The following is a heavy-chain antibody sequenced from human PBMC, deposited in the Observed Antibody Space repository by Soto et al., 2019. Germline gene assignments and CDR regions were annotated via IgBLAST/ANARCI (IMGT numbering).Heavy chain of an antibody. V-gene: IGHV6-1*01. CDR3: TRDYSSDYFDF. Sequence: SQTLSLTCVISGDSVSRNNAGWNCIRQSPSRGLEWLGRTYYRSKWFNDYAVSVKSRITINPDTSKNQFSLQLNSVTPEDTDVYYCTRDYSSDYFDFWGQGTPVTVSS. CDR1: GDSVSRNNAG. J-gene: IGHJ4*02. CDR2: TYYRSKWFN. D-gene: IGHD1-26*01.